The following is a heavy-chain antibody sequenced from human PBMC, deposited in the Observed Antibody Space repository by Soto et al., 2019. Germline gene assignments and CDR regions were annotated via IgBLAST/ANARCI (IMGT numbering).Heavy chain of an antibody. J-gene: IGHJ6*02. CDR2: IDPSDSYT. CDR1: GYSFTSYW. V-gene: IGHV5-10-1*01. D-gene: IGHD2-2*01. Sequence: GESLKISCKGSGYSFTSYWISWVRQMPGKGLEWMGRIDPSDSYTNYSPSFQGHVTISADKSISTAYLQWSSLKAPDTAMYYCARGDIVVVPAAHYYYYGMDVWGQGSTVSVSS. CDR3: ARGDIVVVPAAHYYYYGMDV.